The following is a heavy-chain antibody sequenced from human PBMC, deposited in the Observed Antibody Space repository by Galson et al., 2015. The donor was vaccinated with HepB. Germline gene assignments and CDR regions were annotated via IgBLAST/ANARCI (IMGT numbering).Heavy chain of an antibody. CDR3: VRGGGSGWYYLDY. Sequence: SVKVSCKASGYTFSDQYIHWVRQALGQGLKGRGGWNPNTGNINMDQRFKERTTMTRETPITTAYMYLNRLNSEDTALYYCVRGGGSGWYYLDYWGQGTQVTVAS. J-gene: IGHJ4*02. CDR2: WNPNTGNI. CDR1: GYTFSDQY. V-gene: IGHV1-2*02. D-gene: IGHD6-19*01.